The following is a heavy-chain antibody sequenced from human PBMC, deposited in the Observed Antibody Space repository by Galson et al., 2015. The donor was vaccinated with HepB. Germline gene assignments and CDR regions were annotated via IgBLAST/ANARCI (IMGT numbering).Heavy chain of an antibody. V-gene: IGHV4-34*01. Sequence: SETLSLTCAVYSGSFSGYYWTWIRQPPGKGLEWIGEINRSGSTNYNPSLKSRVTISVDTSKNQFSLKLSSVTAADTAVYYCARHIVILPRAISYLYGMDVWGQGTTVTVSS. CDR1: SGSFSGYY. CDR2: INRSGST. CDR3: ARHIVILPRAISYLYGMDV. D-gene: IGHD2-21*01. J-gene: IGHJ6*02.